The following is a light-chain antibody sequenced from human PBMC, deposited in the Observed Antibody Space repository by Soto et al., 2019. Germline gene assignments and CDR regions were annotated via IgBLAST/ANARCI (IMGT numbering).Light chain of an antibody. V-gene: IGKV1-39*01. J-gene: IGKJ4*01. CDR3: QQTYSFPLT. CDR2: AAY. CDR1: QTINNY. Sequence: IWMTQSPSFLSASTGDRVTITCRISQTINNYLNWYQQKPGRAPKLLIYAAYNLHSGVPSRFSGSGSGTEFTLAISALQSDDFATYFCQQTYSFPLTFGGGTKVDIK.